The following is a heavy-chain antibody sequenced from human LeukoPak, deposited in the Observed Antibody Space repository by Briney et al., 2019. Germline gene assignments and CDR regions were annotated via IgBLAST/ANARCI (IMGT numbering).Heavy chain of an antibody. D-gene: IGHD2-15*01. Sequence: GGSLRLSSAASGFTFSSYWMSWVRQAPGKGLEWVANIKQDGSEKYYVDSVKGRFTISRDNAKNSLYLQMNSLRAEDTAVYYCARDYCSGGSCDWFDPLGQGTLVTVSS. CDR3: ARDYCSGGSCDWFDP. V-gene: IGHV3-7*01. CDR1: GFTFSSYW. J-gene: IGHJ5*02. CDR2: IKQDGSEK.